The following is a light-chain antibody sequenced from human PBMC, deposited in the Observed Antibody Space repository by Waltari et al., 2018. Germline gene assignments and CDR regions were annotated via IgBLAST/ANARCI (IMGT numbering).Light chain of an antibody. CDR2: KAS. CDR3: QHGYGTPWT. CDR1: QDIINN. Sequence: DIQMTQSPSSLSASVGDRVAITCQASQDIINNLAWYQQKPGKVPKLLIYKASTLQSGVPSRFSGSGSGTDVTLIISSLQPEDFATYYCQHGYGTPWTFGQGTKVDIK. J-gene: IGKJ1*01. V-gene: IGKV1-NL1*01.